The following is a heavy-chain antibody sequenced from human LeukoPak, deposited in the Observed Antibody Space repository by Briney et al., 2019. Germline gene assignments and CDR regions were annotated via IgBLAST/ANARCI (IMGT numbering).Heavy chain of an antibody. J-gene: IGHJ4*02. Sequence: SETLSLTCTVSGGSISSYYWSWIRQPPGKGLEWIGYIYYSGSTNYNPSLKSRVTISVYTSKNQFSLKLSSVTAADTAVYYCAARGYSYGLDYWGQGTLVTVSS. D-gene: IGHD5-18*01. CDR1: GGSISSYY. CDR3: AARGYSYGLDY. V-gene: IGHV4-59*12. CDR2: IYYSGST.